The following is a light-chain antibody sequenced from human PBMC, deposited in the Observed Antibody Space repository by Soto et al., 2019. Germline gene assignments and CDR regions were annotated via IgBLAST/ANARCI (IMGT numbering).Light chain of an antibody. V-gene: IGKV1-39*01. CDR1: QSISSF. J-gene: IGKJ1*01. Sequence: DIQMTQSPSSLSASVGDRVTITCRASQSISSFLNWYQQTPGKAPKLLIYATSSLQSGVPSRFRGSGSGTDFTLTISSLQPDDFATYYCQQSYSAPCTFGQGTKVDIK. CDR3: QQSYSAPCT. CDR2: ATS.